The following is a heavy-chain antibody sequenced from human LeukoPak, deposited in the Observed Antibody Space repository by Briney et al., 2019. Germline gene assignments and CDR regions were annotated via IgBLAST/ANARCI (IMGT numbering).Heavy chain of an antibody. CDR2: ISWDGGST. CDR3: AKGMIVVVPAAPFDY. Sequence: GGSLRLSCAASGFTFDDYAMHWVRQAPGKGLEWVSLISWDGGSTYYADSVKGRFTISRDDSKNSLYLQMNSLRAENTALYYCAKGMIVVVPAAPFDYWGQGTLVTVSS. J-gene: IGHJ4*02. D-gene: IGHD2-2*01. CDR1: GFTFDDYA. V-gene: IGHV3-43D*04.